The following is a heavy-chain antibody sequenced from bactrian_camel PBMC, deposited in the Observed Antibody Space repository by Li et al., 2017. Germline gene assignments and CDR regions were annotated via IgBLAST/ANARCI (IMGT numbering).Heavy chain of an antibody. CDR3: AAAGQGWVPSNY. D-gene: IGHD5*01. J-gene: IGHJ4*01. Sequence: QLVESGGGSVQAGGSLRLSCEVSGYSYSSACMGWIRQAPGKGLEWVSTIHTGDGSTNSADSVKGRFSISRDNTKNTLYLQMNSLKPEDTAVYYCAAAGQGWVPSNYWGQGTQVTVS. CDR2: IHTGDGST. V-gene: IGHV3S28*01. CDR1: GYSYSSAC.